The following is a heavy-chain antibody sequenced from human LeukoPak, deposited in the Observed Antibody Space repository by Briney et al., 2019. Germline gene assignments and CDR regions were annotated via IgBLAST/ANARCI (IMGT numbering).Heavy chain of an antibody. J-gene: IGHJ4*02. CDR3: ARDFAREFTIDY. CDR1: GFTFSNYN. CDR2: ISSSSNIT. V-gene: IGHV3-48*01. Sequence: GGSLRLSCAASGFTFSNYNMNWVRQPPGKGLQWVSYISSSSNITYYADSVKGRFTISRDNAKNSLFLQMNSLRAEDTAVYYCARDFAREFTIDYWGQGTLVTVSS. D-gene: IGHD3-10*01.